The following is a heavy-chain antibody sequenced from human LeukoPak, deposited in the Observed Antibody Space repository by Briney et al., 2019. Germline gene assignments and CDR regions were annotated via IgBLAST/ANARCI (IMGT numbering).Heavy chain of an antibody. CDR3: AKRVTYYYDSSGYYYNREYFDY. CDR1: GFTFSNYA. V-gene: IGHV3-23*01. J-gene: IGHJ4*02. Sequence: GGSLRLSCAASGFTFSNYAMSWVRQAPGKGLKWVSSISGSSGNTYYADSVKGRFTISRDNSKSTLYLQMNSLRAEDTAVYYCAKRVTYYYDSSGYYYNREYFDYWGQGTLVTVSS. D-gene: IGHD3-22*01. CDR2: ISGSSGNT.